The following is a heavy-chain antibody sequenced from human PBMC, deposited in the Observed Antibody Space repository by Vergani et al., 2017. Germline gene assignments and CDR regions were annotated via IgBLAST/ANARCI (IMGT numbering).Heavy chain of an antibody. CDR3: ARDLSGIVVVPSFDY. V-gene: IGHV3-30*03. CDR2: ISYDGSNK. CDR1: GFTFSSYG. D-gene: IGHD3-22*01. Sequence: QVQLVESGGGVVQPGRSLRLSCAASGFTFSSYGMHWVRQAPGKGLEWVAVISYDGSNKYYADSVKCRFTISRDNSKNTLYLQMNSLRAEDTAVYYCARDLSGIVVVPSFDYWGQGTLVTVSS. J-gene: IGHJ4*02.